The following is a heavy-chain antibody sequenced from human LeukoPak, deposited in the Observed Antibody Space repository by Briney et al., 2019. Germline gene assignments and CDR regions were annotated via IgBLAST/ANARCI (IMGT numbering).Heavy chain of an antibody. V-gene: IGHV3-21*01. CDR3: ARDPTIAAAGTYYYYYYMDV. CDR2: ISSSSSYI. D-gene: IGHD6-13*01. Sequence: PGGSLRLSCAASGFTFSSYEMNWVRQAPGKGLEWVSSISSSSSYIYYADSVKGRFTISRDNAKNSLYLQMNSLRAEDTAVYYCARDPTIAAAGTYYYYYYMDVWGKGTTVTVSS. J-gene: IGHJ6*03. CDR1: GFTFSSYE.